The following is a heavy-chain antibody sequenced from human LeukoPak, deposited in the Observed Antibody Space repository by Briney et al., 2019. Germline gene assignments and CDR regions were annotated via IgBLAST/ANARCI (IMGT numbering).Heavy chain of an antibody. Sequence: SETLSLTCTVSGGSISSSSYYWGWIRQPPGKGLEWIGSIYYSGSTYYNPSLKSRVTISVDTSKNQFSLKLSSVTAADTAVYYCARVVYGSGSAYYYYYYMDVWGKGTTVTISS. J-gene: IGHJ6*03. V-gene: IGHV4-39*07. D-gene: IGHD3-10*01. CDR2: IYYSGST. CDR3: ARVVYGSGSAYYYYYYMDV. CDR1: GGSISSSSYY.